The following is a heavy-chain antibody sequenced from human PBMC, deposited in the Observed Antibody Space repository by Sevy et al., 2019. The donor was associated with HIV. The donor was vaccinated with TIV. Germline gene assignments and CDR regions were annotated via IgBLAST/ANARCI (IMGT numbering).Heavy chain of an antibody. J-gene: IGHJ4*02. V-gene: IGHV3-53*01. Sequence: GGSLRLSCAASGFTVSSNYMSWVRQAPGKGLEWVSVIYSGGSTYYAYSVKGRFTISRDNSKNTLYLQMNSLRAEDTAVYYCARVSTGLWFRELYFDYWGQGTLVTVSS. CDR3: ARVSTGLWFRELYFDY. D-gene: IGHD3-10*01. CDR2: IYSGGST. CDR1: GFTVSSNY.